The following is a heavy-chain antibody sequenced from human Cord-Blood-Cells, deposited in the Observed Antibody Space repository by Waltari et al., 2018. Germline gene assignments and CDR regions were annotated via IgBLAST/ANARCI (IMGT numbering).Heavy chain of an antibody. J-gene: IGHJ4*02. V-gene: IGHV1-46*01. CDR2: INRRGGST. Sequence: QVQLVQSGAEVKKPGASVKVSCKASGYTFTSYYMHWVRQAPGQGLEWMGKAPGQGIEWSGIINRRGGSTSYAQKFQVRVTMTMDTSTSTVYRKLIILRSEDTAVYFWAIEMGFDFWGQGSLVTV. D-gene: IGHD1-26*01. CDR1: GYTFTSYY. CDR3: AIEMGFDF.